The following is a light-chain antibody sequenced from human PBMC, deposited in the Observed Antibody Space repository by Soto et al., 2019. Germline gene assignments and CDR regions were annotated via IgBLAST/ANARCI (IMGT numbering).Light chain of an antibody. CDR2: AAS. V-gene: IGKV1-39*01. Sequence: DIQMTQSPSSLSASVGDRVTITCRASQSISGYLNWYQQKPGKAPKLLIYAASSLQSGVPSRFSGSGSGTDFTLTISSLQPEDFXTYYCQQSYSTSWTLGQGTKVDIK. CDR1: QSISGY. CDR3: QQSYSTSWT. J-gene: IGKJ1*01.